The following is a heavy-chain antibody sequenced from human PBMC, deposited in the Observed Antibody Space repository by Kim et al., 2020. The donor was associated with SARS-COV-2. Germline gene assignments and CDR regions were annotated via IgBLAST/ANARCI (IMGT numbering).Heavy chain of an antibody. D-gene: IGHD3-10*01. Sequence: GGSLRLSCAASGFTFSSYSMNWVRQAPGKGLEWVSSISSSSSYIYYADSVKGRFTISRDNAKNSLYLQMNSLRAEDTAVYYCARTGADYYGSGSSDVDTTDYYYYGMDVWGQGTTVTVSS. CDR1: GFTFSSYS. V-gene: IGHV3-21*01. J-gene: IGHJ6*02. CDR2: ISSSSSYI. CDR3: ARTGADYYGSGSSDVDTTDYYYYGMDV.